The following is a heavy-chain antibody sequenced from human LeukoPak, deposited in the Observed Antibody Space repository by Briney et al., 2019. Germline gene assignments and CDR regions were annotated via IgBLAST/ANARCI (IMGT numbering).Heavy chain of an antibody. V-gene: IGHV3-21*01. CDR2: ISSRSSYI. CDR3: ARDQYGYTYGVGHFDY. J-gene: IGHJ4*02. Sequence: PGGSLRLSCAASGFTFSSYGVNWVRQAPGKGLEWVSSISSRSSYIYYADSVKGRFTISRDNAKNSLFLQMNSLRAEDTAVYYCARDQYGYTYGVGHFDYWGQGTLVTVSS. D-gene: IGHD5-18*01. CDR1: GFTFSSYG.